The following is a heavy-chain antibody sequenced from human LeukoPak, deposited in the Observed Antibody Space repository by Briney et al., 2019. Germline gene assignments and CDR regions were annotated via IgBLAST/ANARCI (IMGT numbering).Heavy chain of an antibody. D-gene: IGHD2-15*01. V-gene: IGHV3-20*01. CDR3: ARGPPYCSGGSCYSRGPYYFDY. J-gene: IGHJ4*02. Sequence: GGSLRLSCAASGFTFDDYGMSWVRQAPGKGLEWVSGINWNGGSTGYADSVKGRFTISRDNAKNSLYLQMNSLRAEYTALYHCARGPPYCSGGSCYSRGPYYFDYWGQGTLVTVSS. CDR2: INWNGGST. CDR1: GFTFDDYG.